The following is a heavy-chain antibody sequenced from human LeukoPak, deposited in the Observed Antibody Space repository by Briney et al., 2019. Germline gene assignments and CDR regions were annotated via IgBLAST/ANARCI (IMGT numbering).Heavy chain of an antibody. D-gene: IGHD3-22*01. V-gene: IGHV3-23*01. CDR1: GFTFKTHA. CDR3: AKRLKRNYYYHYAMDV. Sequence: GGSLRLFFSASGFTFKTHAMSWVRQAPGKGLEWVSRIDDSGVIRSYADSVKGRFTISRDNSKMTLTLQMNSLRAEDTAVYYCAKRLKRNYYYHYAMDVWGQGTTVTVSS. CDR2: IDDSGVIR. J-gene: IGHJ6*02.